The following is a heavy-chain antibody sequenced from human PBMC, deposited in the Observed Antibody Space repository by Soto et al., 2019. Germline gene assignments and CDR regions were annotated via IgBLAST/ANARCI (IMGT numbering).Heavy chain of an antibody. Sequence: QVQLVESGGGVVQPGRSLRLSCAASGFTFSSYAMHWVRQAPGKGLEWVAVISYAGSNKYYPDSVKGRFTISRDNSKNTLYLQMNSLRAEDTAVYYCAKQTGVRFDYWVQGTLVTVSS. V-gene: IGHV3-30-3*01. D-gene: IGHD3-16*01. CDR1: GFTFSSYA. CDR3: AKQTGVRFDY. J-gene: IGHJ4*02. CDR2: ISYAGSNK.